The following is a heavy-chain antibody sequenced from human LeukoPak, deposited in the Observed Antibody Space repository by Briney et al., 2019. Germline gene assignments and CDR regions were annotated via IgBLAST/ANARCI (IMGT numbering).Heavy chain of an antibody. CDR2: FGGSGGST. CDR3: AKNTLSTCYSALHY. V-gene: IGHV3-23*01. Sequence: AGGSLRLSCAASGFTFSNYAMSWVRQAPGKGLEWVSVFGGSGGSTYYADSVKGRFTISRDNPNNTLYLLMSSLRAEDTAVYYCAKNTLSTCYSALHYWGQGTLVTVSS. J-gene: IGHJ4*02. D-gene: IGHD2-21*02. CDR1: GFTFSNYA.